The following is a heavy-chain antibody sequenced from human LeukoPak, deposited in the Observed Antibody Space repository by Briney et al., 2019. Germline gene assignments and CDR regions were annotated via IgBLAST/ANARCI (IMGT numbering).Heavy chain of an antibody. J-gene: IGHJ4*02. D-gene: IGHD3-10*01. CDR2: ISDGVGSA. Sequence: GGSLRLSCVASGFTFSTYAMGWARQAPGKGLEWVSGISDGVGSAYYADTVKGRFTISRDNSKNTLYLQMNSLRAEDTAVYYCAKRYYGSGNYDPLFEYWGQGTLVTVSS. CDR1: GFTFSTYA. V-gene: IGHV3-23*01. CDR3: AKRYYGSGNYDPLFEY.